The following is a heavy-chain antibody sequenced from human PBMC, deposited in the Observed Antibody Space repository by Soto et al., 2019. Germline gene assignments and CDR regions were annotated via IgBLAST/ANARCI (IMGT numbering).Heavy chain of an antibody. D-gene: IGHD3-10*01. Sequence: EVLLVESGGGLVQPGGSLRLSCAASGFTVSSNYMYWVRQAPGKGLECVSIIYSGGSTDHADSVKGRFTISRDNAKTTLYLQLISLRAEDTAVYYCARCHYYGADWGQGTLVTVSS. CDR2: IYSGGST. V-gene: IGHV3-66*01. J-gene: IGHJ4*02. CDR3: ARCHYYGAD. CDR1: GFTVSSNY.